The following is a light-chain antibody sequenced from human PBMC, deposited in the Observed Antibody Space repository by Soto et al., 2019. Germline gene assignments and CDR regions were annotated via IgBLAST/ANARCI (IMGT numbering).Light chain of an antibody. CDR1: QSLGTR. CDR2: AAS. V-gene: IGKV1-5*01. J-gene: IGKJ5*01. CDR3: QQYNSYSIT. Sequence: DIRMTQSPSTLCASVGDGVSIXCRATQSLGTRFAWCQQKTGKAPKLLMYAASSLQTGPPSRFSGSGSVTDFTRSISGLQPDDFATYYGQQYNSYSITFGQGTRLEIK.